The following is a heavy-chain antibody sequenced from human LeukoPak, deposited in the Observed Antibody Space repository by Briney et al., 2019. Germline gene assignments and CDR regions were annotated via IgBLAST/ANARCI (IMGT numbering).Heavy chain of an antibody. J-gene: IGHJ3*02. D-gene: IGHD7-27*01. CDR1: GGSISSYY. CDR2: IYYSGST. CDR3: ASATWGHNAFDI. Sequence: SETLSLTCTVSGGSISSYYWSWIRQPPGKGLEWIGYIYYSGSTNYNPSLKSRVTISVDTSKNQFSLKLSSVTAADTAVYYCASATWGHNAFDIWGQGTMVTVSS. V-gene: IGHV4-59*01.